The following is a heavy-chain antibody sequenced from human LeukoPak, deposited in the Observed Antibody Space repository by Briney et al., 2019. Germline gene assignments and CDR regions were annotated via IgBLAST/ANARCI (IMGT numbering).Heavy chain of an antibody. CDR1: GFTFSSYA. Sequence: PGASLRLSCAASGFTFSSYAMSWVRQAPGKGLEWVSAISGSGGSTYYADSVKGRFTISRDNSKNTLYLQMNSLRVEDTAVYYCARDVYESYAFDIWGQGTMVTVSS. V-gene: IGHV3-23*01. D-gene: IGHD3-22*01. CDR3: ARDVYESYAFDI. CDR2: ISGSGGST. J-gene: IGHJ3*02.